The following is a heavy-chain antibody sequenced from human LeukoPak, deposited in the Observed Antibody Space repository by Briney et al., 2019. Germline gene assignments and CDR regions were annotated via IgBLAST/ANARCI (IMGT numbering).Heavy chain of an antibody. Sequence: EASVKVSCKASGNTFTGYYMHWVRQAPGQGLEWMGWINPNSGGTNYAQKFQGRVTMTRDTSISTAYMELSRLRSDDTAVYYCARRGPYSGSYPIDYWGQGTLVTVSS. D-gene: IGHD1-26*01. CDR2: INPNSGGT. CDR1: GNTFTGYY. V-gene: IGHV1-2*02. J-gene: IGHJ4*02. CDR3: ARRGPYSGSYPIDY.